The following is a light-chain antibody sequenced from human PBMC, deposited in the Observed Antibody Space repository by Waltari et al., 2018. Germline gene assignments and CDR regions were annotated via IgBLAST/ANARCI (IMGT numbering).Light chain of an antibody. Sequence: EIVLTQSPGTLSLSLGERATVSCRASQSVSRALAWYQQKPGQAPRLRIYGASTRATGIPDRFSGSGSGTDFSLTISRLEPDDFAVYYCQHYLRLPVTFGQGTKVEI. J-gene: IGKJ1*01. CDR2: GAS. V-gene: IGKV3-20*01. CDR1: QSVSRA. CDR3: QHYLRLPVT.